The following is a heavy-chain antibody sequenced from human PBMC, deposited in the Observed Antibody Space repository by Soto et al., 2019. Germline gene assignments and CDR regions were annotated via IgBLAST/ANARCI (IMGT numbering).Heavy chain of an antibody. V-gene: IGHV3-30-3*01. Sequence: QEQLVESGGGVVQPGRSLRLSCVASGFMFSSYAMHWVRQAPGKGLEGVAVISYDGSKKYYTDSVKGRYTISRDDSKTAVYLQMNSLRVEDTAVYYCARAPHGMDVWGQGTTVTVSS. CDR3: ARAPHGMDV. CDR1: GFMFSSYA. J-gene: IGHJ6*02. CDR2: ISYDGSKK.